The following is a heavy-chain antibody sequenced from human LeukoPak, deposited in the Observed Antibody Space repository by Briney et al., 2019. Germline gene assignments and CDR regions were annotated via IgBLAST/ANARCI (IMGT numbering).Heavy chain of an antibody. CDR3: VREGLERRTNFDY. J-gene: IGHJ4*02. Sequence: QPGGSLRLSCSASGFTFTSHVMHWVRQALGKGLQYVSGISMNVQTTYYAGSVKGRFTISRDSSKNTVYLQMNSLTAEDTAVYYCVREGLERRTNFDYWGQGTLVSVSS. CDR1: GFTFTSHV. V-gene: IGHV3-64D*06. D-gene: IGHD1-1*01. CDR2: ISMNVQTT.